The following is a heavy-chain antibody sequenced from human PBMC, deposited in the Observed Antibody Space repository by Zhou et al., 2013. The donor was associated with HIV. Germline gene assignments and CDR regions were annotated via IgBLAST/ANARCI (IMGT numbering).Heavy chain of an antibody. V-gene: IGHV1-69*04. D-gene: IGHD3-10*01. J-gene: IGHJ5*02. Sequence: QVQLVQSGAEVKKPGSSVKVSCKASGGTFSSYAISWVRQAPGQGLEWMGRIIPILGIANYAQKFQGRVTITADKSTSTAYMELSSLRSEDTAVYYCAREVTMVQGVLIQSWFDPWGQGTLVTVSS. CDR1: GGTFSSYA. CDR3: AREVTMVQGVLIQSWFDP. CDR2: IIPILGIA.